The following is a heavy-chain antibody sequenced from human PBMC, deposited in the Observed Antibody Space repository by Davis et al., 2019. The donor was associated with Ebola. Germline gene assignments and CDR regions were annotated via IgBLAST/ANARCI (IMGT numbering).Heavy chain of an antibody. D-gene: IGHD2-15*01. J-gene: IGHJ2*01. CDR1: GGSFSGYY. Sequence: MPSETLSPTCAVYGGSFSGYYWSWIRQPPGKGLEWIGEINHSGSTNYNPSLKSRVTISVDTSKNQFSLRLSSVTAADTAVYYCARVVFVAGATPTWYFDLWGRGTLVTVSP. V-gene: IGHV4-34*01. CDR3: ARVVFVAGATPTWYFDL. CDR2: INHSGST.